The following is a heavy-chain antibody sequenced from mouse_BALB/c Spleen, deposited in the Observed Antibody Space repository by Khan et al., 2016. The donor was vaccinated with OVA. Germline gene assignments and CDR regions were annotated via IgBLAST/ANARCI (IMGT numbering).Heavy chain of an antibody. CDR1: GFSLSRYS. Sequence: VQLKESGPGLVAPSQSLSITCTVSGFSLSRYSLHWVRQPPGKGLEWLGIIWAGGSTDYNSALKSRLSITKDNSKSQVFLKMNSLQTDDTAMYYCARNRDGGSYWYFDVWGAGTTVTVSS. CDR3: ARNRDGGSYWYFDV. D-gene: IGHD3-3*01. CDR2: IWAGGST. J-gene: IGHJ1*01. V-gene: IGHV2-6-4*01.